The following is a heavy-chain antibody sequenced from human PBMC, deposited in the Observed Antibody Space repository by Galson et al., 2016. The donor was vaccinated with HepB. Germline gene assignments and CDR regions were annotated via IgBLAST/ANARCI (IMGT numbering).Heavy chain of an antibody. D-gene: IGHD3-3*01. CDR2: ISAYNGNT. J-gene: IGHJ4*02. CDR1: GYTFTSYG. V-gene: IGHV1-18*01. CDR3: AREYYDFWSGYYPPLDY. Sequence: SVKVSCKASGYTFTSYGISWVRQAPGQGLEWMGWISAYNGNTNYAQKLQGRVTMTTDTSTSTAYMELRSLRSDDTAVYYCAREYYDFWSGYYPPLDYWGQGTLATVSS.